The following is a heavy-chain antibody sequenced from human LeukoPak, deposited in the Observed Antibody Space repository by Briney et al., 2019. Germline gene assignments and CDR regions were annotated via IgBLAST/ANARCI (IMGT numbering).Heavy chain of an antibody. J-gene: IGHJ4*02. D-gene: IGHD6-19*01. V-gene: IGHV3-23*01. CDR2: ISGSGGST. CDR1: GFTFSSYG. CDR3: ARYVAVAGNDY. Sequence: GGTLRLSCAASGFTFSSYGMSWVRQAPGKGLEWVSAISGSGGSTYYADSVKGRFTISRDNSKNTLYLQMNSLRAEDTAVYYCARYVAVAGNDYWGQGTLVTVSS.